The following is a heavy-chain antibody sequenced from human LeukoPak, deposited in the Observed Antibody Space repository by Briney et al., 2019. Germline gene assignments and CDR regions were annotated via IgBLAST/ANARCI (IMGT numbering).Heavy chain of an antibody. D-gene: IGHD6-6*01. CDR3: ANLARPLDY. Sequence: GGSLRLSCVASGFTFSTYGMHWVRQAPGKGLEWAAFIRYDGSNEYLDSVKGRFTISRDNSKNTLYLQMNSLKPEDTAVYYCANLARPLDYWGQGALVTVSS. CDR2: IRYDGSNE. J-gene: IGHJ4*02. CDR1: GFTFSTYG. V-gene: IGHV3-30*02.